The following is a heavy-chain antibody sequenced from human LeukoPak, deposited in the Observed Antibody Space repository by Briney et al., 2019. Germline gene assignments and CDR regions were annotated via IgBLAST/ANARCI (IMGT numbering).Heavy chain of an antibody. V-gene: IGHV1-2*02. J-gene: IGHJ4*02. CDR3: ARDVPNTPYYFDY. Sequence: GASVKVSCKASGYTFTSYYMHWVRQAPGQGLEWMGWINPNSGGTNYAQKFQGRVTMTRDTSISTAYMELSRLRSDDTAVYYCARDVPNTPYYFDYWGQGTLVTVSS. CDR1: GYTFTSYY. CDR2: INPNSGGT. D-gene: IGHD2-2*02.